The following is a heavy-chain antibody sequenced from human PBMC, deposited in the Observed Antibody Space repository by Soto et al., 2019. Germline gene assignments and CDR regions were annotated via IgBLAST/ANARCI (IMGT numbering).Heavy chain of an antibody. CDR2: ISYDGSLQ. V-gene: IGHV3-30*03. Sequence: QAQLVETGGGVVQPGRSLRLSCAASGFAFSSYGMHWVRQAPGTGLGWGAVISYDGSLQHYADSVKGQFTISRDNSKNMVLLQMSSLRAEDTAVYYCVSDRGYGHASVPYSWGQGTLVSVSS. D-gene: IGHD5-18*01. CDR1: GFAFSSYG. J-gene: IGHJ4*02. CDR3: VSDRGYGHASVPYS.